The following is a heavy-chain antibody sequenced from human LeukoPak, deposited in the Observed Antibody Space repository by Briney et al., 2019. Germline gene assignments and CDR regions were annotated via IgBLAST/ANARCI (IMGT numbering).Heavy chain of an antibody. V-gene: IGHV3-21*01. J-gene: IGHJ4*02. CDR3: ASNGDYVWGSYRYTDAFDY. D-gene: IGHD3-16*02. CDR2: ISSSSSYI. CDR1: GFTFSSYS. Sequence: GGSLRLSCAASGFTFSSYSMNWVRQAPGKGLEWVSSISSSSSYIYYADSVKGRFTISRDNAKNSLYLQMNSLRAEDTAVYYCASNGDYVWGSYRYTDAFDYWGQGTLVTVSS.